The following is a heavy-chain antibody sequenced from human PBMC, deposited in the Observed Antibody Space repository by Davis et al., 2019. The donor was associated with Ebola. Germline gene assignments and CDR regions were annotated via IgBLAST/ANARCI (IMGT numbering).Heavy chain of an antibody. V-gene: IGHV3-48*02. J-gene: IGHJ4*02. Sequence: GESLKISCAASGFTFSSYSMNWVRQAPGKGLEWVSYISSSSSTIYYADSVKGRFTISRDNAKNSLYLQMNSLRDEDTAVYYCAKAFMYGGDYWGQGTLVTVSS. D-gene: IGHD2-8*01. CDR2: ISSSSSTI. CDR1: GFTFSSYS. CDR3: AKAFMYGGDY.